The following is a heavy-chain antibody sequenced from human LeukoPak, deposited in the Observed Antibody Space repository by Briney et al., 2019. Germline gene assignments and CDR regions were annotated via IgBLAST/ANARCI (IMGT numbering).Heavy chain of an antibody. CDR1: GFTFDDYA. CDR2: ISWNSGSI. J-gene: IGHJ4*02. CDR3: ARVRDYGDYPPDY. V-gene: IGHV3-9*01. Sequence: GRSLRLSCAASGFTFDDYAMHWVRQAPGKGLEWVSGISWNSGSIGYADSVKGRFTISRDNAKNSLYLQMSSLRAEDTAVYYCARVRDYGDYPPDYWGQGTLVTVSS. D-gene: IGHD4-17*01.